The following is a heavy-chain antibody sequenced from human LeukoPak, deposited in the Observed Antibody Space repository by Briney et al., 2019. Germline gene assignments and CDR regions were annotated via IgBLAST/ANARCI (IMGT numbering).Heavy chain of an antibody. V-gene: IGHV4-59*01. CDR3: ARDSSRWYLDAFDI. CDR2: IYYSGST. J-gene: IGHJ3*02. CDR1: GGSISSYY. D-gene: IGHD6-13*01. Sequence: SETLSLTCTVSGGSISSYYWSWIRQPPGKGLEWIGYIYYSGSTNYNPSLKSRVTISVDTSKNQFSLKLSSVTAADTAVYYCARDSSRWYLDAFDIWGQGTMVTVSS.